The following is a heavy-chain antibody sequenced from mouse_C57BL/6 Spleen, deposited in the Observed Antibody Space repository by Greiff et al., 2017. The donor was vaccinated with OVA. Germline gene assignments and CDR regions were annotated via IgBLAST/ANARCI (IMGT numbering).Heavy chain of an antibody. CDR1: GYTFTSYW. CDR2: IDPSDSYT. J-gene: IGHJ4*01. V-gene: IGHV1-69*01. Sequence: QVQLQQPGAELVMPGASVKLSCKASGYTFTSYWMHWVKQRPGQGLEWIGEIDPSDSYTNYNQKFKGKSTLTVDKSSSTAYMQRSSLTSDDAAVHYCAGISFLDAMEYWGQGTSVTVSP. CDR3: AGISFLDAMEY. D-gene: IGHD1-1*01.